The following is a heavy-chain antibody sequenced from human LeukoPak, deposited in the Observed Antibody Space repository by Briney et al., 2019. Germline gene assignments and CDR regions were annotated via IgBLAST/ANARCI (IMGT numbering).Heavy chain of an antibody. CDR1: GFTFSSYG. Sequence: GGSLRLSCAASGFTFSSYGMHWVRQAPGKGLKWVAFIRYDGSSKYYADSVKGRFTISRDNSKNTLYLQMNSLRAEDTAVYYCAKDHSGYDPYYFGYWGQRTLVTVSS. CDR3: AKDHSGYDPYYFGY. CDR2: IRYDGSSK. J-gene: IGHJ4*02. V-gene: IGHV3-30*02. D-gene: IGHD5-12*01.